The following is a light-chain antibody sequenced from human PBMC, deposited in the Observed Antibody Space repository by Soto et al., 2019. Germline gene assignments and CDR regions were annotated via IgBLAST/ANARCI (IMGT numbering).Light chain of an antibody. Sequence: QAVVTQPPSVSGAPGQRVTISCTGSSSNIGAGYDVHWYQQLPGTAPKLLIYGNSNRPSGVPDRFSGSKSGTSASLAITGLQAEDEADYYCQSYDSSLSGSNWVFGGGIKLTVL. CDR3: QSYDSSLSGSNWV. CDR2: GNS. V-gene: IGLV1-40*01. CDR1: SSNIGAGYD. J-gene: IGLJ3*02.